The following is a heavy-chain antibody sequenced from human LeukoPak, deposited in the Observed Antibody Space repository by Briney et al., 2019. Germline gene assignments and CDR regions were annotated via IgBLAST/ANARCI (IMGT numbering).Heavy chain of an antibody. V-gene: IGHV4-30-2*06. J-gene: IGHJ5*02. CDR1: GGSISSGPYF. CDR2: IWPSGST. CDR3: ATAPADTTMAYNRFDP. D-gene: IGHD5-18*01. Sequence: SQTLSLTCSVSGGSISSGPYFWSWIRQSPGQGLEWIGYIWPSGSTNYNPSLKSRVTISVDTSKNQLSLKLSSVTAADTAVYYCATAPADTTMAYNRFDPWGQGTLVTVSS.